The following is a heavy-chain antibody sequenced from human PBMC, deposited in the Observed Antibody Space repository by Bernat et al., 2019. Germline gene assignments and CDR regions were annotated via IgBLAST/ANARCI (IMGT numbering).Heavy chain of an antibody. J-gene: IGHJ5*01. D-gene: IGHD1-14*01. CDR1: GFTFSSYS. CDR3: ASHPDNIGWFDY. Sequence: EVQLVESGGGLVEPGGSLRLSCAASGFTFSSYSMNWVRQAPGKGLGWVSAISGDSSYIFYADSVKGRFTISRDYAKNSLYLQMNSLRAEDTAVYYWASHPDNIGWFDYWGQGTLVTVSS. CDR2: ISGDSSYI. V-gene: IGHV3-21*01.